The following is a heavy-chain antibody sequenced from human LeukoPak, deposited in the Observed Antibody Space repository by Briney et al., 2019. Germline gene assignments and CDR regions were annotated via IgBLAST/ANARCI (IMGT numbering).Heavy chain of an antibody. CDR1: GYTFTSYD. Sequence: GASVKVSCKASGYTFTSYDINWVRQATGQGLEWMGWMNPNSGNTGYAQKFQGRVTMTRNTSISTAYMELSSLRSEDTAVYYCARSYCSSTSCYYYYYYYMDVWGKGTTVTVSS. CDR2: MNPNSGNT. CDR3: ARSYCSSTSCYYYYYYYMDV. V-gene: IGHV1-8*01. D-gene: IGHD2-2*01. J-gene: IGHJ6*03.